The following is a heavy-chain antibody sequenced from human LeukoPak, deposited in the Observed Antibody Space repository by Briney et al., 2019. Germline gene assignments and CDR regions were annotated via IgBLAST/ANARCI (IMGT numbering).Heavy chain of an antibody. CDR3: ARDMIILQS. CDR1: GFIFSNYW. Sequence: GGSLRLSCSASGFIFSNYWMTWVRQAPGKGLEWVANIKQDGSEEYYVDSVKGRFTISRDNAKKSLYLQVNSLRAEDTAVYFCARDMIILQSWGQGTLVTVSS. D-gene: IGHD3-16*01. J-gene: IGHJ5*02. CDR2: IKQDGSEE. V-gene: IGHV3-7*04.